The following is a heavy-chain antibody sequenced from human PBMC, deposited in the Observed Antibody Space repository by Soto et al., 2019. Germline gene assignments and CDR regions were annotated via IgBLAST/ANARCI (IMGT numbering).Heavy chain of an antibody. CDR3: AKDIGGGRGWN. J-gene: IGHJ4*02. V-gene: IGHV3-23*01. CDR1: GFTFSDYY. D-gene: IGHD6-19*01. CDR2: ISGGGGST. Sequence: GGSLRLSCAASGFTFSDYYMSWVRQAPGKGLEWVSAISGGGGSTYYADSVKGRFSISRDNSKNTLYLQMNSLRAEDTAVYYYAKDIGGGRGWNWGRGTLVTVSS.